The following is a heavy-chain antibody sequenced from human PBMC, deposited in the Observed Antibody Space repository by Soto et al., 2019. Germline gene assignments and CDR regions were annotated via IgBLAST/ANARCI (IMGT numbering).Heavy chain of an antibody. CDR1: GYTFTRYG. CDR2: ISGYDGRT. CDR3: ARDGDVPYYYNGMDV. J-gene: IGHJ6*02. Sequence: QVHLVQSGAEVKKPGASVKVSCKTSGYTFTRYGISWVRQAPGQGPEWMGWISGYDGRTNFAQKVQDRVTMTTDTSTSTVYMELRSLSSDDTAVYYCARDGDVPYYYNGMDVWGQGTTVTVAS. D-gene: IGHD4-17*01. V-gene: IGHV1-18*01.